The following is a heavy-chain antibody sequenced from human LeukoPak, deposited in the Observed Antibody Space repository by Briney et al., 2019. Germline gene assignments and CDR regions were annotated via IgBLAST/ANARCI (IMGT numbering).Heavy chain of an antibody. V-gene: IGHV3-74*01. J-gene: IGHJ5*02. CDR1: GFTFSSYW. D-gene: IGHD3-10*01. CDR3: ARVRGELLWFGELPMPNNWFDP. CDR2: INSDGSST. Sequence: PGGSLRLSCAASGFTFSSYWMHWVRQAPGKGLVWVSRINSDGSSTSYADSVKGRFTISRDNAKNMLYLQMNSLRAEDTAVYYCARVRGELLWFGELPMPNNWFDPWGQGTLVTVSS.